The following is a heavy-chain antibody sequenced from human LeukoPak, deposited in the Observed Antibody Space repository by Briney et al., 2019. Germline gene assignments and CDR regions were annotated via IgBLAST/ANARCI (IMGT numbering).Heavy chain of an antibody. Sequence: PGGSLRLSFAASGFTFDSYSMSWVRQAPGKGLEWVSYITSGSSTIYYPDSVKGRFTISRDNAKNSLYLQMNSLRAEDTAVYYCARPLRESGYFYFDYWGQGTLVTVSS. D-gene: IGHD3-3*01. CDR1: GFTFDSYS. V-gene: IGHV3-48*04. CDR2: ITSGSSTI. CDR3: ARPLRESGYFYFDY. J-gene: IGHJ4*02.